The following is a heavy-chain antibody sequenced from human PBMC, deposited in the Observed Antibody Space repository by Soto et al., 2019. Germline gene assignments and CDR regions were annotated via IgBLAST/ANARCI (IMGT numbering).Heavy chain of an antibody. CDR2: IIPIFVTA. D-gene: IGHD3-10*01. Sequence: SGKLSCKASGGTFSSYAISWVRQAPGQGLEWMGGIIPIFVTANYAQKFQGRVTIIADESTSTAYMELSSLRSEDTAVYYCARRGSRTHNWFDPWGQGTLVTVSS. CDR1: GGTFSSYA. CDR3: ARRGSRTHNWFDP. V-gene: IGHV1-69*01. J-gene: IGHJ5*02.